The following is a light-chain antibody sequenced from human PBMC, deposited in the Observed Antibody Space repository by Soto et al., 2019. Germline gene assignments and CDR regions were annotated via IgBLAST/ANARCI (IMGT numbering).Light chain of an antibody. CDR2: EAS. CDR1: QTINRW. J-gene: IGKJ1*01. V-gene: IGKV1-5*03. Sequence: DIQMTQSPSTLSASVGDRVTITCRASQTINRWLAWHQQKPGSAPKLLLNEASNLETRVPPRFGGSGSGTEFTIIISSLQPDDFATYYCQQYDSYPWTFGQGTKVDIK. CDR3: QQYDSYPWT.